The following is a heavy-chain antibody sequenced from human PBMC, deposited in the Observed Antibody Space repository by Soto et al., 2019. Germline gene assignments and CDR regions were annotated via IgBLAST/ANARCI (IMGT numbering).Heavy chain of an antibody. CDR1: GFTFSSYA. CDR3: AKDIGITIFGVVSNAFDI. Sequence: PGGSLRLSCAASGFTFSSYAMSWVRQAPGKGLEWVSAISCSSGSTGYADSVKGRFTISRDNAKNSLYLQMNSLRAEDTALYYCAKDIGITIFGVVSNAFDIWGQGTMVTVSS. V-gene: IGHV3-23*01. D-gene: IGHD3-3*01. J-gene: IGHJ3*02. CDR2: ISCSSGST.